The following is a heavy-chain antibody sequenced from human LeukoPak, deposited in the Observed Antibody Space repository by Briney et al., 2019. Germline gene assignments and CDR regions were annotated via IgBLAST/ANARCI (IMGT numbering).Heavy chain of an antibody. J-gene: IGHJ4*02. Sequence: ASVNVSCKASGYTFTSYGITWVRQAPGQGLEWMGWISAHYGNTNYAQKFQGRLTMTTDTSTNTAYMELRSLRPDDTAVYFCARDFFHGHCSGLTCFLLDSWGQGSLVTVSS. CDR3: ARDFFHGHCSGLTCFLLDS. CDR2: ISAHYGNT. V-gene: IGHV1-18*01. D-gene: IGHD2-15*01. CDR1: GYTFTSYG.